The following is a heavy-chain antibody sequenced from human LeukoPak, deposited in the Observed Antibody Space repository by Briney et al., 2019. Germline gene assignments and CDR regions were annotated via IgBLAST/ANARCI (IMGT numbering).Heavy chain of an antibody. Sequence: GGSLRLSCAVSGFTFSHYAMSWVRQAAGTGLEWVGSLTDSGDATYYADSVKGRLTISRDNSNSTLYLHISGLRDEDTAVYHCARGYSHNSGGWLDPWGQGTLVTVSS. V-gene: IGHV3-23*01. J-gene: IGHJ5*02. CDR2: LTDSGDAT. CDR1: GFTFSHYA. CDR3: ARGYSHNSGGWLDP. D-gene: IGHD5-12*01.